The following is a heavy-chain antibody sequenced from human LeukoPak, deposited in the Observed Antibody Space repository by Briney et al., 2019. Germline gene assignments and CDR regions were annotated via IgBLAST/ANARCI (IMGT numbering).Heavy chain of an antibody. CDR2: IHPSGSA. CDR1: GGSISSYY. CDR3: ARGRDEHKAGY. D-gene: IGHD6-25*01. V-gene: IGHV4-59*01. Sequence: SETLSLTCTISGGSISSYYWSWIRQPPGKGPEWIGCIHPSGSAYYNPSLTSRVAISVDTSINQFSLKLSSVTAADPAVYYCARGRDEHKAGYWGQGALVTVSS. J-gene: IGHJ4*02.